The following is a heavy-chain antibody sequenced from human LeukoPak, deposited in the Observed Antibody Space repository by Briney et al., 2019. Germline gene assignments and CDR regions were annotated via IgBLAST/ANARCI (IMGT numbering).Heavy chain of an antibody. Sequence: PGGSLRLSCAASGFXFSNYWMSWVRQAPGKGLEWVANIKQDGSDKYYVDSVKGRFTISRDNAKNSLYLQMNSLRAEDTAVYYCARDTVATTFDYWGQGTVVTVSS. CDR3: ARDTVATTFDY. J-gene: IGHJ4*02. CDR2: IKQDGSDK. CDR1: GFXFSNYW. V-gene: IGHV3-7*04. D-gene: IGHD4-17*01.